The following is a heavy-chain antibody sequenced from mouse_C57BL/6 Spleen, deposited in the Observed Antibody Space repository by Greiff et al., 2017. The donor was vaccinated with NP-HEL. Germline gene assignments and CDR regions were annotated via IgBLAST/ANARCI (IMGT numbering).Heavy chain of an antibody. V-gene: IGHV3-6*01. CDR3: AILLYYYGSSYDYAMDY. J-gene: IGHJ4*01. CDR1: GYSITSGYY. CDR2: ISYDGSN. D-gene: IGHD1-1*01. Sequence: EVQLQESGPGLVKPSQSLSLTCSVTGYSITSGYYWNWIRQFPGNKLEWMGYISYDGSNNYNPSLKNRIAITRDTSKNQFFLKLNSVTTEDTATYYCAILLYYYGSSYDYAMDYWGQGTSVTVSS.